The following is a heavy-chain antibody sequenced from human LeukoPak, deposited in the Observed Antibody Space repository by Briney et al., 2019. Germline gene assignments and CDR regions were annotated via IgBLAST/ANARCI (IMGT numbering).Heavy chain of an antibody. CDR1: GYTFTGYY. Sequence: ASVKVSCKASGYTFTGYYMHWVRQAPGQGLEWMGWINPNSGGTNYAQKFQGRVTMTRDTSISTAYMELSRLRSDDTAVYYCARSRGRHIAAAGWAIAYWGQGTLVTVPS. V-gene: IGHV1-2*02. J-gene: IGHJ4*02. CDR2: INPNSGGT. CDR3: ARSRGRHIAAAGWAIAY. D-gene: IGHD6-13*01.